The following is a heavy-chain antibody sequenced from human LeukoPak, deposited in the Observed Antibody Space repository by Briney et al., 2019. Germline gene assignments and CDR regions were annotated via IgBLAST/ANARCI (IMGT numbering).Heavy chain of an antibody. J-gene: IGHJ4*02. Sequence: GGSLRLSCAASGFTYSSYAMSWVRQAPGKGLEWVSTVSDYGGTTYYADSVTGRFTISRDNSKNTLYLQMNSLRPEDAAVYFCAKELHGSGNYAFDYWGQGTLVTVSS. D-gene: IGHD3-10*01. CDR2: VSDYGGTT. CDR1: GFTYSSYA. V-gene: IGHV3-23*01. CDR3: AKELHGSGNYAFDY.